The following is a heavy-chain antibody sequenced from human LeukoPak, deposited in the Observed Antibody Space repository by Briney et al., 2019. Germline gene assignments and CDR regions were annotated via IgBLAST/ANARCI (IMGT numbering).Heavy chain of an antibody. J-gene: IGHJ5*02. CDR1: GFIFSSYR. CDR2: ISTSSSYI. V-gene: IGHV3-21*01. CDR3: ARDLDGYRSGNGA. D-gene: IGHD5-12*01. Sequence: GGSLRLSCAASGFIFSSYRMNWVRQAPGKGLEWVSSISTSSSYIYYADSVKGRFTISRDSAKNSLYLHMNSLRAEDTAVYYCARDLDGYRSGNGAWGQGTLVTVSS.